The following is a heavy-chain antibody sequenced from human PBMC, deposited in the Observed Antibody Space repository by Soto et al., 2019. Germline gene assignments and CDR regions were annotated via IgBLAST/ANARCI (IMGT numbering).Heavy chain of an antibody. CDR3: ARGVPYYYYGMDV. CDR2: IYYSGST. V-gene: IGHV4-59*01. J-gene: IGHJ6*02. CDR1: GGSISSYY. Sequence: PSETLSLTCTVSGGSISSYYWSCIRQPPGKGLEWIGYIYYSGSTNYNPSLKSRVTISVDTSKNQFSLKLSSVTAADTAVYYCARGVPYYYYGMDVWGQGTTVTVSS.